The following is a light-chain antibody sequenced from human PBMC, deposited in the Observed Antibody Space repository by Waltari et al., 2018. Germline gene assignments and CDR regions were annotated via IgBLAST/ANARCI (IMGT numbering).Light chain of an antibody. Sequence: QSVLTQPPSASGTPGQRVTISCSGSSSNIGSNTVNWYQQLPGTAPKLLIFGNNQPPSGVPDRFPGSKSGTSASLAFSGLQSEDEAVYYCAAWDDSLHGVVFGGGTKLTVL. CDR2: GNN. CDR1: SSNIGSNT. J-gene: IGLJ2*01. V-gene: IGLV1-44*01. CDR3: AAWDDSLHGVV.